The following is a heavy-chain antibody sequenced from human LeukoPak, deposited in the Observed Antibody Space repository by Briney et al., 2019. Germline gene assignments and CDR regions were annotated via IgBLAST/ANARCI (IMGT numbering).Heavy chain of an antibody. D-gene: IGHD3/OR15-3a*01. CDR3: ARSLGPLSKRGDY. CDR2: ISSSSSTI. CDR1: GFTFSSYS. V-gene: IGHV3-48*02. J-gene: IGHJ4*02. Sequence: GGSLRLSCAASGFTFSSYSMNWVRQAPGKGLEWVSYISSSSSTIYYADSVKGRFIVSRDNSKNTLYLQMNSLRDEDTAVYYCARSLGPLSKRGDYWGQGTLVIVSS.